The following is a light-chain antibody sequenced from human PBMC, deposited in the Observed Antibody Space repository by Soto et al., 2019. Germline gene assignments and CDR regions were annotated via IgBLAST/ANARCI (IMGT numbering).Light chain of an antibody. Sequence: QSVLTQPPSVSGAPGQRVTISCTGSNSNIGASIDVHWYQQLPGTAPKLLMYDNSNRPSGVPGRFSGSKSGTSASLVITGLQAEDEADYYCQSYDTRLSGYVFGTGTKLTV. J-gene: IGLJ1*01. V-gene: IGLV1-40*01. CDR3: QSYDTRLSGYV. CDR1: NSNIGASID. CDR2: DNS.